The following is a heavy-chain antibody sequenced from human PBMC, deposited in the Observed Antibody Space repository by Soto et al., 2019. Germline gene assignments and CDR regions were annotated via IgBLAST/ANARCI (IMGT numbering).Heavy chain of an antibody. J-gene: IGHJ4*02. V-gene: IGHV3-9*01. CDR3: AKAPSIAVAVTTFDY. CDR1: GFTFDDYA. D-gene: IGHD6-19*01. CDR2: ISWNSGSR. Sequence: PGGSLRLSCAASGFTFDDYAMHWVRQAPGKGLEWVSGISWNSGSRGYADSVKGRFTISRDNAKNSLYLQMNSLRAEDTALYYCAKAPSIAVAVTTFDYWGQGTMVTVSS.